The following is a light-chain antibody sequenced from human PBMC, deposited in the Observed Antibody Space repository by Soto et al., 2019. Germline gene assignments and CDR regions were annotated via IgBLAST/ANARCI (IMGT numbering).Light chain of an antibody. J-gene: IGKJ5*01. CDR3: QQYENSPIT. V-gene: IGKV3-20*01. Sequence: EIVLTQSPGILSLSPGERASLSCGASQSITSSFLAWYQQKPGQAPRLLIYGAYSRATGIHDRFSGTGSETDFTLTIKRLEPEDFAVYYCQQYENSPITFGQGTRLEIK. CDR2: GAY. CDR1: QSITSSF.